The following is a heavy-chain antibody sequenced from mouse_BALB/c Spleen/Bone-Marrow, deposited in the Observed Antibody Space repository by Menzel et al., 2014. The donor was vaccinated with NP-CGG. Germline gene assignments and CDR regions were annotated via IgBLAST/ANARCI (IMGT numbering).Heavy chain of an antibody. D-gene: IGHD1-1*02. J-gene: IGHJ4*01. Sequence: VMLVESGPGLVPPSQSLSITCTVSGFSLSRYSVHWVRQPPGKGLEWLGMIWGGGSTDYNSAHKSRLSIIKDDSKGQVFLKMNILQTDDTAMYYWARSGHYARDYGGQGTSVTVSS. CDR1: GFSLSRYS. V-gene: IGHV2-6-4*01. CDR2: IWGGGST. CDR3: ARSGHYARDY.